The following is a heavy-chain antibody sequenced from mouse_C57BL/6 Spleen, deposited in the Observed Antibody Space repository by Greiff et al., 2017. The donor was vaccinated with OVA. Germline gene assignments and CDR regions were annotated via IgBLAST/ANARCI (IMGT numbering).Heavy chain of an antibody. CDR1: GYAFSSSW. CDR2: INPGDGDT. J-gene: IGHJ2*01. V-gene: IGHV1-82*01. CDR3: AREGELGLRYVYY. Sequence: VQLQQSGPELVKPGASVKISCKASGYAFSSSWMNWVKQRPGKGLEWIGRINPGDGDTNYNGKLKGKATLTADKSSSTAYLQLSSLTSEDSAVYFGAREGELGLRYVYYWGQGTTLTVSS. D-gene: IGHD4-1*01.